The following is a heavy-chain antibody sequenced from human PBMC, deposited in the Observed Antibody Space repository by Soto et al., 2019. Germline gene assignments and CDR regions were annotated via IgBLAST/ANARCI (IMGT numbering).Heavy chain of an antibody. D-gene: IGHD5-12*01. V-gene: IGHV4-39*01. CDR1: GGSISSSSNH. J-gene: IGHJ4*02. CDR2: IYYSENT. CDR3: VTHGAESGYGPMKF. Sequence: PSETLSLTCTFSGGSISSSSNHWGWIRQPPGKGLEWIGNIYYSENTYYNPSLKSRVTISVDTSKNQFSLRLTSVTADDTAVYYCVTHGAESGYGPMKFWGQGTQVTVSS.